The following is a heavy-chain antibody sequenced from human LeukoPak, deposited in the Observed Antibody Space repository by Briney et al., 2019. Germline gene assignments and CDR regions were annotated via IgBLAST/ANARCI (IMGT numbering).Heavy chain of an antibody. J-gene: IGHJ4*02. CDR1: GFTFSSYE. CDR3: AKVQEMDTILPPFHY. Sequence: GGSLRLSCAASGFTFSSYEMNWVRQAPGKGLEWVSYIFRSGGTTYYADSVKGRFTISRDNSKNTLYLQVNSLRAADTAIYYCAKVQEMDTILPPFHYWGQGTLVTVSS. CDR2: IFRSGGTT. D-gene: IGHD5-24*01. V-gene: IGHV3-48*03.